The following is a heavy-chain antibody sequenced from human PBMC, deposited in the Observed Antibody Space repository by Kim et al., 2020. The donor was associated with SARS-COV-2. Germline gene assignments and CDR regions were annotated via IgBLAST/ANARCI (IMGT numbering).Heavy chain of an antibody. CDR1: GDTFSSYA. CDR3: ARVRDFGVVIYALVF. Sequence: SVKVSCKASGDTFSSYAIHWVRQAPGQGLEWMGGISPMFGTANYSQKFQGRVTITADKSTSTAYMELSSLRSDDTAVYYCARVRDFGVVIYALVFWGQGTLVTVSS. D-gene: IGHD3-3*01. CDR2: ISPMFGTA. J-gene: IGHJ4*02. V-gene: IGHV1-69*06.